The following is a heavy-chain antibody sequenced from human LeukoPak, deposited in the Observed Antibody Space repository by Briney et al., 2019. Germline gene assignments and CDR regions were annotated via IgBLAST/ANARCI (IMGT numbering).Heavy chain of an antibody. V-gene: IGHV4-34*11. CDR3: ARGPGVVPAAAVDY. CDR1: GGSFSGYY. D-gene: IGHD2-2*01. CDR2: FSNSGTT. Sequence: SETLSLTCAVYGGSFSGYYWSWIRQPPGKGLEWIGYFSNSGTTNQNPSLKSRVTMSVDTSKNQFSLKLSSVTAADTAVYYCARGPGVVPAAAVDYWGQGTLVTVSS. J-gene: IGHJ4*02.